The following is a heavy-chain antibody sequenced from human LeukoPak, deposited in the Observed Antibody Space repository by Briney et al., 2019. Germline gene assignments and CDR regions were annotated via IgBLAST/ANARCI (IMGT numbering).Heavy chain of an antibody. CDR1: GFTFSSYE. J-gene: IGHJ4*02. CDR2: ISSSSSYI. V-gene: IGHV3-21*01. Sequence: GGSLRLSCAASGFTFSSYEMNWVRQAPGKGLEWVSSISSSSSYIYYADSVKGRFTISRDNAKNSLYLQMNSLRAEDTAVYYCARDLSGVTRPGGFDYWGQGTLVTVSS. CDR3: ARDLSGVTRPGGFDY. D-gene: IGHD2-15*01.